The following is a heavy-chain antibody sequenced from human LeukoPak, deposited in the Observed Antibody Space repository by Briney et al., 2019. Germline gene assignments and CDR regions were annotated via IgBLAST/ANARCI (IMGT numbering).Heavy chain of an antibody. CDR1: GFTFSDYY. Sequence: PGGSLRLSCAASGFTFSDYYWSWIRQPPGKGLEWIGYIYYSGSTNYNPSLKSRVTISVDTSKNQFSLKLSSVTAADTAVYYCARWPGSPDYWGQGTLVTVSS. D-gene: IGHD3-10*01. V-gene: IGHV4-59*08. J-gene: IGHJ4*02. CDR2: IYYSGST. CDR3: ARWPGSPDY.